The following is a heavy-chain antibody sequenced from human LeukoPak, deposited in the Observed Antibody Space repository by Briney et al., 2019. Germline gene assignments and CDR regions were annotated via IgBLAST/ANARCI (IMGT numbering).Heavy chain of an antibody. J-gene: IGHJ6*03. D-gene: IGHD3-10*01. V-gene: IGHV1-2*06. Sequence: ASVKVSCKASGYTFTGYYMHWVRQAPGQGLEWMGRINPNSGGTNYAQKFQGRVTMTRDTSISTAYMELSRLRSDDTAVYYCARAVRGVIIKNYYYYYMDVWGKGTTVAVSS. CDR3: ARAVRGVIIKNYYYYYMDV. CDR1: GYTFTGYY. CDR2: INPNSGGT.